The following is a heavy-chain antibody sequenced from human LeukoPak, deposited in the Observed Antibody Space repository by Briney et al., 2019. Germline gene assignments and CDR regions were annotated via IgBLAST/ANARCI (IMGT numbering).Heavy chain of an antibody. D-gene: IGHD4-17*01. J-gene: IGHJ4*02. V-gene: IGHV3-21*01. CDR1: GFSFSSYS. Sequence: GGSLRLSCAASGFSFSSYSMNWVREAPGKGLEWVSSISSSSSYIYYADSVKGRFTISRDNAKNSLYLQMNSLRAEDTAVYYCARDSPYGDFFDYWGQGTLVTVSS. CDR2: ISSSSSYI. CDR3: ARDSPYGDFFDY.